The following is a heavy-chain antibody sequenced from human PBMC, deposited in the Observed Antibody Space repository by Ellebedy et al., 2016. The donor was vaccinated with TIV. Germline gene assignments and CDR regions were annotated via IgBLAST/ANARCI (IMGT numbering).Heavy chain of an antibody. D-gene: IGHD6-19*01. CDR3: ATEIPVAARIEF. V-gene: IGHV4-34*01. J-gene: IGHJ4*02. CDR2: INHSGST. CDR1: GGSFSGYY. Sequence: MPSETLSLTCAVYGGSFSGYYWSWIRQPPGKGLEWIGEINHSGSTNYNPSLKSRVTISVDTSKNQFSLKLRSVTAADTAVYYCATEIPVAARIEFWGQGALVTVSS.